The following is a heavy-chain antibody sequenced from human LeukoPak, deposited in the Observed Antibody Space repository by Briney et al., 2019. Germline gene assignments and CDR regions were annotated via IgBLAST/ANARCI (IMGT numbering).Heavy chain of an antibody. V-gene: IGHV3-7*01. J-gene: IGHJ1*01. CDR3: ARDFFGWSSLGH. CDR2: VQPDGSAK. CDR1: GFTFRSNW. D-gene: IGHD6-19*01. Sequence: GGSLRLSCAASGFTFRSNWMNWVRQAPGKGLEWVAHVQPDGSAKIYADSVRGRFTISRDNAKDSVYLQMNSLRVEDTAVYYCARDFFGWSSLGHWGQGALVTVSS.